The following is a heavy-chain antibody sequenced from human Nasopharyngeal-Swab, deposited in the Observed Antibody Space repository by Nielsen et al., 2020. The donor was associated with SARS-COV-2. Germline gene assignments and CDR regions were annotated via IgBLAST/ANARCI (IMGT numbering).Heavy chain of an antibody. CDR1: GFTFSSYW. V-gene: IGHV3-7*01. CDR2: IKQDGSEK. J-gene: IGHJ6*03. D-gene: IGHD3-3*01. Sequence: GESLKISCAASGFTFSSYWMSWVRRAPGKGLEWVANIKQDGSEKYYVDSVKGRFTISRDNAKNSLYLQMNSLRAEDTAVYYCARDVRIFGVVIITYYYYYYMDVWGKGTTVTVSS. CDR3: ARDVRIFGVVIITYYYYYYMDV.